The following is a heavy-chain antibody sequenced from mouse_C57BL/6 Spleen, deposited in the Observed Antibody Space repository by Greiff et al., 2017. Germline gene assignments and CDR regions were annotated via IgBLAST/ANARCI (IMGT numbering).Heavy chain of an antibody. CDR2: IYPGDGDT. V-gene: IGHV1-82*01. CDR3: ARGATVAFDY. D-gene: IGHD1-1*01. Sequence: QVQLKESGPELVKPGASVKISCKASGYAFSSSWMNWVKQRPGKGLEWIGRIYPGDGDTNYNGKFKGKATLTADKSSSTAYMQLSSLTSEDSAVYFCARGATVAFDYWGQGTTLTVSS. J-gene: IGHJ2*01. CDR1: GYAFSSSW.